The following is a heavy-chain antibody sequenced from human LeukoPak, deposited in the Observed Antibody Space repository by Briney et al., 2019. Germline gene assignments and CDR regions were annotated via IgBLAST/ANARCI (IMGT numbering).Heavy chain of an antibody. CDR2: ISWNSGSI. CDR1: GFTLDDYA. CDR3: AKDSRSHDAFDI. Sequence: TGGSLRLSCAASGFTLDDYAMHWVRQAPGKGLEWVSGISWNSGSIGYADSVKGRFTISRDNAKNSLYLQMNSLRAEDTALYYCAKDSRSHDAFDIWGQGTMVTVSS. V-gene: IGHV3-9*01. J-gene: IGHJ3*02.